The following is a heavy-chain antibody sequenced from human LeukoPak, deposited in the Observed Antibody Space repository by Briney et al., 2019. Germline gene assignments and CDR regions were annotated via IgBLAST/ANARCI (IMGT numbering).Heavy chain of an antibody. CDR3: ARVRYYYDSSGYYFYDY. V-gene: IGHV3-48*03. CDR1: GFTFSSYE. J-gene: IGHJ4*02. D-gene: IGHD3-22*01. Sequence: PGGSLRLSCAASGFTFSSYEMNWVRQAPGKGLEWVSYISSSGSTIYYADSVKGRFTISRDNAKNSLYLQMNSLRAEDAAVYYCARVRYYYDSSGYYFYDYWGQGTLVTVSS. CDR2: ISSSGSTI.